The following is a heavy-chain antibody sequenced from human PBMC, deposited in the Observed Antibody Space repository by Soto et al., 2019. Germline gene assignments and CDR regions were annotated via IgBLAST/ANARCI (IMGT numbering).Heavy chain of an antibody. Sequence: QVQLVQSGAEVKKPGASVKVSCKASGYTFTSYGISWVRQAPGQGLEWMGWISAYNGNTNYAQKLQGRVTMTTDTSTSTAYMELRSLRSDDTAVYYCARVMDYDFWSGYPGWFDPWGQGTLVTVSS. V-gene: IGHV1-18*01. CDR3: ARVMDYDFWSGYPGWFDP. CDR1: GYTFTSYG. CDR2: ISAYNGNT. J-gene: IGHJ5*02. D-gene: IGHD3-3*01.